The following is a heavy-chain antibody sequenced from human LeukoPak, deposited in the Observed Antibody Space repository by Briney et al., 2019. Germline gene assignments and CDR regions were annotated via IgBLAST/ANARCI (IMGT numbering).Heavy chain of an antibody. J-gene: IGHJ6*02. Sequence: ASVKVSCKASGYTFTSCGISWVRQAPGQGLEWMGWISAYNGNTNYAQKLQGRVTMTTDTSTSTAYMELRSLRSDDTAVYYCARDLSPLGRYYYGMDVWGQGTTVTVSS. CDR3: ARDLSPLGRYYYGMDV. CDR1: GYTFTSCG. CDR2: ISAYNGNT. V-gene: IGHV1-18*01.